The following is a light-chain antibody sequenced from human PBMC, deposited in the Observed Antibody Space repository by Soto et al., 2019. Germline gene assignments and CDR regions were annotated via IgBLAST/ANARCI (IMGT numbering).Light chain of an antibody. CDR2: NNN. CDR3: AAWDDSLNGVV. CDR1: SSNIGSTT. Sequence: QSVLTQPTSASGTPGQRVTIACSGSSSNIGSTTVKWYQQLPGTAPQLLIYNNNQRPSGVPDRFSGSKSGTSASLAISGLQSEDEADYYCAAWDDSLNGVVFGGGTKLTVL. J-gene: IGLJ3*02. V-gene: IGLV1-44*01.